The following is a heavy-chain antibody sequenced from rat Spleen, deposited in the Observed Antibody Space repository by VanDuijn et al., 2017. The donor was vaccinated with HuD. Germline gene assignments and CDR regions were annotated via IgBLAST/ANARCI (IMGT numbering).Heavy chain of an antibody. D-gene: IGHD1-4*01. CDR1: GITFNNYW. J-gene: IGHJ3*01. CDR3: SPLPGYNLGH. Sequence: EVQLVESGGGRVQPGRSLRLSCVASGITFNNYWMTWIRQAPGKGLEWVASISNIDDTYYSDSVKGRFSVSRDNAKSTLYLQMNSLRSEDTATYYCSPLPGYNLGHWGQGTLVTVSS. CDR2: ISNIDDT. V-gene: IGHV5-31*01.